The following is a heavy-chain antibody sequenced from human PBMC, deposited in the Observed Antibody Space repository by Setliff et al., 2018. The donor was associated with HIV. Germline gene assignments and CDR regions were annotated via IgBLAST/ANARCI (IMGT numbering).Heavy chain of an antibody. CDR3: ARNIEWEPYAFDI. D-gene: IGHD1-26*01. Sequence: SETLSLTCTVSGGSISSHYWSWIRQAPGKGPEWIGTMYFSGNARNSPSLKSRVTISVDTSKNQLSLNLTSVTDADTAVYYCARNIEWEPYAFDIWGQGTMVTVSS. CDR1: GGSISSHY. V-gene: IGHV4-59*11. J-gene: IGHJ3*02. CDR2: MYFSGNA.